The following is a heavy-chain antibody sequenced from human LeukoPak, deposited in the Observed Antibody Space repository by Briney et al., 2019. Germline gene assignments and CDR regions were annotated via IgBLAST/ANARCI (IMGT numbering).Heavy chain of an antibody. D-gene: IGHD3-22*01. V-gene: IGHV1-18*01. Sequence: ASVKVSCKASGYIFTSSGISWVRQAPGQGLEWMGWISAYNGNTNYAQKLQGRVTMTTETSTSTAYMELRSLRSDDTAVYYCARGADYYDSSGYFDYWGQGTLVTVSS. CDR3: ARGADYYDSSGYFDY. CDR2: ISAYNGNT. J-gene: IGHJ4*02. CDR1: GYIFTSSG.